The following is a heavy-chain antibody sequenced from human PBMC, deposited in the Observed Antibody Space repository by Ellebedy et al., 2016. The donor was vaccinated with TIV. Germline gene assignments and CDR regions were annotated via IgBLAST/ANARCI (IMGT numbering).Heavy chain of an antibody. CDR1: GFYW. J-gene: IGHJ4*02. CDR3: VRDLHGYNDQ. V-gene: IGHV3-74*01. D-gene: IGHD3-10*01. CDR2: INPEETTT. Sequence: PSETLSLTCAGSGFYWMHWVRQAPGKGLVWVSRINPEETTTNYADSVRGRFAISRDIAKNTVYLQMNSLRVEDTAVYYCVRDLHGYNDQWGQGTLVTVSS.